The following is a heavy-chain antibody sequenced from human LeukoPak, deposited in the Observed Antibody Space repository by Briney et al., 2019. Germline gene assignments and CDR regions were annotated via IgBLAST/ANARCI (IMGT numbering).Heavy chain of an antibody. D-gene: IGHD2-15*01. J-gene: IGHJ4*02. V-gene: IGHV3-23*01. CDR1: GFTFSSYG. CDR3: ARGVVACPN. Sequence: GGSLRLSCAASGFTFSSYGMSWVRQAPGKGLEWVSAISGSGGSTYYADSVKGRFTISRDNSKNTLYLQMNSLRAEDTAVYFCARGVVACPNWGQGTLVTVSS. CDR2: ISGSGGST.